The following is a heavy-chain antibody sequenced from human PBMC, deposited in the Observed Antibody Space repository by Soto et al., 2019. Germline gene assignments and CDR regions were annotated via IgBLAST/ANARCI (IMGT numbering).Heavy chain of an antibody. CDR2: IIPIFGRP. J-gene: IGHJ6*02. V-gene: IGHV1-69*01. D-gene: IGHD3-9*01. CDR1: GGTFRSYA. Sequence: QVQLVQSGAEVKKPESSVRVSCKASGGTFRSYAFSWVRQAPGQGLEWMGGIIPIFGRPNYAQKFQGRVTITADESTSTAYMELRSLRSEDTAVYYCARRTFYDSLTASGSYYYGLDVCGHGTTVTVSS. CDR3: ARRTFYDSLTASGSYYYGLDV.